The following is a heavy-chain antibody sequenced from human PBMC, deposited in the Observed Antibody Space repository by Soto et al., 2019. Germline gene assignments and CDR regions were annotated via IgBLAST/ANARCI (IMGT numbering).Heavy chain of an antibody. Sequence: SVKVSCKASGGTFSSYAISWVRQAPGQGLEWMGGIIPIFGTANYAQKFQGRVTITADESTSTAYMELSSLRSEDTAVYYCARQVDTVHQYYSCMDVLCQGTTVTVSS. J-gene: IGHJ6*02. D-gene: IGHD5-18*01. CDR3: ARQVDTVHQYYSCMDV. V-gene: IGHV1-69*13. CDR1: GGTFSSYA. CDR2: IIPIFGTA.